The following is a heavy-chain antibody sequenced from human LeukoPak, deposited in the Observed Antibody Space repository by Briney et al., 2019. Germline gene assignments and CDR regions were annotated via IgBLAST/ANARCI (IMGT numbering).Heavy chain of an antibody. V-gene: IGHV1-2*02. Sequence: ASVKVSCKASGYTFTRYYMHWVRQAPGQGLEWMGLINPNSGGTNYAQKFQGRVTMTRDTSISTAYMELSRLRSDDTAVYYCAREATMVRGADDAFDIWGQGTMVTVSS. CDR1: GYTFTRYY. D-gene: IGHD3-10*01. CDR2: INPNSGGT. CDR3: AREATMVRGADDAFDI. J-gene: IGHJ3*02.